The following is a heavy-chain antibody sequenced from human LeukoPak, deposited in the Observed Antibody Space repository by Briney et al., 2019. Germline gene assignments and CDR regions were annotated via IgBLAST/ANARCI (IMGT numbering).Heavy chain of an antibody. Sequence: GASVKVSCKASGGSFSSNIIGWVRQAPGQGLEWMGGIVPIFGKTKYAQKFQGRVMITTDESSSTAYMELSSLRSDDTAIYYCARGWGIPAPISWFDPWGQGTLVTVSS. CDR3: ARGWGIPAPISWFDP. CDR2: IVPIFGKT. J-gene: IGHJ5*02. CDR1: GGSFSSNI. D-gene: IGHD2-2*01. V-gene: IGHV1-69*05.